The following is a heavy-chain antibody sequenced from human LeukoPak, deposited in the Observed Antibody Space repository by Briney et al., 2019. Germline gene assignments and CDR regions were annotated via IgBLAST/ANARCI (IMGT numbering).Heavy chain of an antibody. CDR1: GFTFDDYT. J-gene: IGHJ4*02. CDR2: ISWDGGST. D-gene: IGHD3-10*01. CDR3: AKDAYYYGSGSYFDY. V-gene: IGHV3-43*01. Sequence: AGGSLRLSCAASGFTFDDYTMHWVRQAPGKGLEWVSLISWDGGSTYYADSVKGRFTISRDNSKNSLYLQMNSLRTEDTALYYCAKDAYYYGSGSYFDYWGKGTLVTVSS.